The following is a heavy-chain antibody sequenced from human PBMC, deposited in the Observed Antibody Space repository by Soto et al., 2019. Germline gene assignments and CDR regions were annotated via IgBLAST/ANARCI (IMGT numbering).Heavy chain of an antibody. D-gene: IGHD3-10*01. V-gene: IGHV5-10-1*01. Sequence: GESLKISCXGSGYSFTSYWISWVRQMPGKGLEWMGRIDPSDSYTNYSPSFQGHVTISADKSISTAYLQWSSLKASDTAMYYCARVAGSGYNFYYYYGMDVWGKGTTVTVSS. CDR3: ARVAGSGYNFYYYYGMDV. CDR1: GYSFTSYW. CDR2: IDPSDSYT. J-gene: IGHJ6*04.